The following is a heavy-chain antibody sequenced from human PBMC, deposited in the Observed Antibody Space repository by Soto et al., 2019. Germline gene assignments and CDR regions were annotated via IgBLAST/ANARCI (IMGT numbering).Heavy chain of an antibody. D-gene: IGHD2-2*01. J-gene: IGHJ6*02. Sequence: ASVKVSCKASGGTFSSYAISWVRQAPGQGLERMGGIIPIFGTANYAQKFQGRVTITADESTSTAYMELSSLRSEDTAVYYCAREGSHFCSSTSCDYYYYGMDVWGQGTTVTVSS. CDR1: GGTFSSYA. CDR3: AREGSHFCSSTSCDYYYYGMDV. V-gene: IGHV1-69*13. CDR2: IIPIFGTA.